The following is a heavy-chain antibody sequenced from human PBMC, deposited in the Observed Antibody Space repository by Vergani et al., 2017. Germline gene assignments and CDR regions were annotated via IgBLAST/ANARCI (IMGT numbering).Heavy chain of an antibody. Sequence: QVQLVQSGAEVKKPGASVKVSCKASGYTFTGYYMHWVRQAPGQGLEWMGWINPNSGGTNYAQKFQGRVTMTRDTSISTAYMELSRLRSDDTAVYYCASSRGVYDMLTGSLGDGIYYYYYGMDVWGQGTTVTVSS. CDR3: ASSRGVYDMLTGSLGDGIYYYYYGMDV. CDR1: GYTFTGYY. D-gene: IGHD3-9*01. CDR2: INPNSGGT. V-gene: IGHV1-2*02. J-gene: IGHJ6*02.